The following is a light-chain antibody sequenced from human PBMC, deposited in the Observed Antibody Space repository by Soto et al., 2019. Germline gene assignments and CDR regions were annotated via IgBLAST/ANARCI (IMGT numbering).Light chain of an antibody. Sequence: QSVLTQPASVSGSPGQSITISCTGTSSDIGGYNYVSWYQQHPGKAPKLMIYGVSNRPSGVSGRFFGSKSGNTASLTISGLQPEDEADYYCNSYRSSIIPVVFGGATKLTVL. V-gene: IGLV2-14*01. CDR2: GVS. J-gene: IGLJ2*01. CDR1: SSDIGGYNY. CDR3: NSYRSSIIPVV.